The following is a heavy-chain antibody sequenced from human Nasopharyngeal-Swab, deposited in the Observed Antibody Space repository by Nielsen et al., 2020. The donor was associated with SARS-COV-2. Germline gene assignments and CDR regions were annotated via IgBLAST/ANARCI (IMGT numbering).Heavy chain of an antibody. CDR2: LWSGCST. Sequence: GEYLKISCAASGFTVRYNYMSWVRQAPGKGLEWCSVLWSGCSTYSSDSVNGRFTISRDNSKNTLYLPRNSLPAEDPAAYYRASPYYGSGSYFPPDFYDGGPGSLVTVSS. J-gene: IGHJ4*02. V-gene: IGHV3-66*01. CDR1: GFTVRYNY. D-gene: IGHD3-10*01. CDR3: ASPYYGSGSYFPPDFYD.